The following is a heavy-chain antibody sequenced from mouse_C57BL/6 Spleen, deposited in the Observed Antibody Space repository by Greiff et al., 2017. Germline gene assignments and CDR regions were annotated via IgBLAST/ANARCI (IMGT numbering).Heavy chain of an antibody. CDR1: GFNFKDYY. CDR2: IDPEDGDT. V-gene: IGHV14-1*01. J-gene: IGHJ2*01. Sequence: VQLQQSGAELVRPGASVKLSCTASGFNFKDYYMHWVKQRPEQGLEWIGRIDPEDGDTEYAPKFQGKATMTADTSSNTAYLQRSSLTSEDAAVYYCTSIAPGCWGQGATLTVSS. CDR3: TSIAPGC. D-gene: IGHD2-3*01.